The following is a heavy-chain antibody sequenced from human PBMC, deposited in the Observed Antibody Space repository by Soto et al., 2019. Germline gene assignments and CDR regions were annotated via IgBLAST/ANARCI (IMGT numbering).Heavy chain of an antibody. CDR1: GGSVTSYH. CDR2: TSYTGNT. CDR3: ARIHFGDEPSYYYYGMDV. Sequence: PSETLSLTCFVSGGSVTSYHWSWIRQFPGKGLEWIAYTSYTGNTNYNPSLQSRVTISLDTSKNQLSLKLTSMTAADTAFYYCARIHFGDEPSYYYYGMDVWGQGTTVTAP. J-gene: IGHJ6*02. V-gene: IGHV4-59*02. D-gene: IGHD4-17*01.